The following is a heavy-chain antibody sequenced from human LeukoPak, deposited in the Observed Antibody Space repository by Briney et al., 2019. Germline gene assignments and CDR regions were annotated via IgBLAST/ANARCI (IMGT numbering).Heavy chain of an antibody. V-gene: IGHV4-4*02. CDR2: IYHSGST. CDR3: ARDPSGSGWRNFDY. J-gene: IGHJ4*02. D-gene: IGHD6-19*01. Sequence: SETLSLTFAVSGGSISSSNWWSWVRQPPGKGLEWIGEIYHSGSTNYNPSLKSRVTISVDKSKNQVSLKLSSVTAADTAVYYCARDPSGSGWRNFDYWGQGTLVTVSS. CDR1: GGSISSSNW.